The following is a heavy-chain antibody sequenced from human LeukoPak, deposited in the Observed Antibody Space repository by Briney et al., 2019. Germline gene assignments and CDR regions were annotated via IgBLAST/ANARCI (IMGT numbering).Heavy chain of an antibody. Sequence: GEPLKISCKGSGYSFTSYWIGLVRQLRGKGLEWMGNIYPDDSHTRYSPSFQGQVTISADKSISTAYLQWSSLKASDTAMYYCAVQSGSAAGNFDIWGQGTMVTVSS. CDR2: IYPDDSHT. J-gene: IGHJ3*02. CDR1: GYSFTSYW. D-gene: IGHD6-25*01. V-gene: IGHV5-51*01. CDR3: AVQSGSAAGNFDI.